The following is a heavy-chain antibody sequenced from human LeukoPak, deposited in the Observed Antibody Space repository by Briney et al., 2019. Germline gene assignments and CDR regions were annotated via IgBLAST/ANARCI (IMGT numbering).Heavy chain of an antibody. V-gene: IGHV4-59*01. CDR3: ARGYCSRSSCYYHGMDV. D-gene: IGHD2-2*01. CDR1: GGSISSYY. CDR2: IYHSGST. J-gene: IGHJ6*02. Sequence: SETLSLTCTVSGGSISSYYWSWIRQPPGKELEWIGYIYHSGSTNYNPSLKSRVTISVDTSKNQFSLKLSSVTAADTAVYYCARGYCSRSSCYYHGMDVWGQGTTVTVSS.